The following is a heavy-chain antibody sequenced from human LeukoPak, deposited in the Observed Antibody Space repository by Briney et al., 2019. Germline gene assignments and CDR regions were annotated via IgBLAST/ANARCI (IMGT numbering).Heavy chain of an antibody. CDR2: IYHSGST. Sequence: SETLSLTCTVSGYSISSGYYWAWIRQPPGKGLEWIGYIYHSGSTNYNPPLKSRVTISVDTSKNQFSLKLSSVTAADTAVYYCAREKSSSVVITNAAFDIWGQGTMVTVSS. V-gene: IGHV4-38-2*02. J-gene: IGHJ3*02. D-gene: IGHD3-22*01. CDR3: AREKSSSVVITNAAFDI. CDR1: GYSISSGYY.